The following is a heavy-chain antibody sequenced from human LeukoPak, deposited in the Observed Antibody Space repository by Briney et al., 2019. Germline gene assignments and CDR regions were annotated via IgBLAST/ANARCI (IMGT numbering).Heavy chain of an antibody. CDR1: GYTFTAYS. J-gene: IGHJ4*02. D-gene: IGHD2-2*01. Sequence: EASVKVPCKASGYTFTAYSMHWVRQAPGQGLEYMGWLNPNSGDTNSAQRFQGRVTMTRDTSMSTAYMELSGLRFDDTAVYYCARDGEVRQGHCSTTSCPVDYWGQGTLITVSS. V-gene: IGHV1-2*02. CDR3: ARDGEVRQGHCSTTSCPVDY. CDR2: LNPNSGDT.